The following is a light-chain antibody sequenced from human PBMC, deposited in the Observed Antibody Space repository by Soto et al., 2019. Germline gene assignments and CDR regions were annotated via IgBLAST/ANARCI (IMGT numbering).Light chain of an antibody. CDR1: QSVSSN. J-gene: IGKJ1*01. CDR3: QQYKDWPRT. V-gene: IGKV3-15*01. CDR2: DAS. Sequence: EIVMTQSPATPSVSPGERATPSCRASQSVSSNLAWYQQKPGQAPRLLFYDASTRATGIPARFSGSGSGTEFTLTISSLQSEDFAVYCCQQYKDWPRTFGQGTKGDIK.